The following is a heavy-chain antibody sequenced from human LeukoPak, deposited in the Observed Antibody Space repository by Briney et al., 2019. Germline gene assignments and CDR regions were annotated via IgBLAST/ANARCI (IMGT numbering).Heavy chain of an antibody. CDR2: IWYDGSNK. CDR1: GFTFSSYG. D-gene: IGHD3-22*01. V-gene: IGHV3-30*19. CDR3: ARANFYYDSSGYYINDY. Sequence: GGSLRLSCAASGFTFSSYGMHWVRQAPGKGLEWVAVIWYDGSNKYYADSVKGRFTISRDNSKNTLYLQMNSLRAEDTAVYYCARANFYYDSSGYYINDYWGQGTLVTVSS. J-gene: IGHJ4*02.